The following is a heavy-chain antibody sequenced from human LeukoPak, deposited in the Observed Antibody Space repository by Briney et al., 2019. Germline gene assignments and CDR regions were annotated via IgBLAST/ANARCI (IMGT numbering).Heavy chain of an antibody. V-gene: IGHV1-3*01. CDR3: ARGSCSSTSCFMDV. CDR1: GYTFSSYS. J-gene: IGHJ6*02. Sequence: ASVKVSCKASGYTFSSYSIHWVRQAPEQRLEWMGWINAGKGNTKYSQKLQGRVTITGDTSASTAYMELSSLRSEDTAVYYCARGSCSSTSCFMDVWGQGTTVTVSS. D-gene: IGHD2-2*01. CDR2: INAGKGNT.